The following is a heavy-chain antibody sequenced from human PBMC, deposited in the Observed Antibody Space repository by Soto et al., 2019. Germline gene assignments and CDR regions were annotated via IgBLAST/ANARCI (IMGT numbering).Heavy chain of an antibody. J-gene: IGHJ5*01. D-gene: IGHD6-19*01. V-gene: IGHV3-23*01. CDR2: IGTDGNT. Sequence: PGGSLRFSCAASVFAFNSYAMNLVRQAPGKGLACVSAIGTDGNTYYANSVKGRFTISRDNAKNSMYLQMNSLRAKDTAVYYCGRDGSSGWHFASWGQGTLVNVS. CDR3: GRDGSSGWHFAS. CDR1: VFAFNSYA.